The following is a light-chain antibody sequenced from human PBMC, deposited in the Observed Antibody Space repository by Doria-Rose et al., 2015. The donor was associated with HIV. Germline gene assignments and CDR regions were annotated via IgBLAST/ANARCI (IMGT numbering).Light chain of an antibody. V-gene: IGKV4-1*01. CDR2: WAS. CDR1: QSLLYTSKNY. J-gene: IGKJ3*01. Sequence: DIRLTQSPESLGMSLGERATLNCKSNQSLLYTSKNYLAWYQQKPGQPPKLSIYWASTRQSGVPARFSGSGSGTDFTPTISSLEAEDVAVYYCQQYYDTPSFSPGTTVDIK. CDR3: QQYYDTPS.